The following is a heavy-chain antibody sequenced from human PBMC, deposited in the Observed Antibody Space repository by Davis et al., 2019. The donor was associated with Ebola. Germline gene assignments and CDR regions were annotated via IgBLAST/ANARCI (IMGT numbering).Heavy chain of an antibody. D-gene: IGHD2-15*01. CDR3: GRDRIPGGRYWFDP. V-gene: IGHV1-69*13. CDR2: IFPFLATS. J-gene: IGHJ5*02. Sequence: SVKVSCKASGYTFIGYYIHWVRQAPGQGLEWMGGIFPFLATSNYAQKFQGRVTITADESTSTAYMELSRLRSDDTALYYCGRDRIPGGRYWFDPWGQGSLVTVAS. CDR1: GYTFIGYY.